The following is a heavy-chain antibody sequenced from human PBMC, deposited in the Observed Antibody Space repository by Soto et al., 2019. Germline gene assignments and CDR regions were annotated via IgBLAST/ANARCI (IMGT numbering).Heavy chain of an antibody. J-gene: IGHJ5*02. CDR2: ISGSGVKT. CDR1: VFTFGTKV. CDR3: AENLLGCGGDLSSQCDNWRDP. D-gene: IGHD2-21*02. Sequence: GSLRLACAASVFTFGTKVVTWVRQVAGGGRDWVSTISGSGVKTSYADFVKGRCSVARDISKTTLFLQTKSLRAEDTAKYSCAENLLGCGGDLSSQCDNWRDPWGQRTLVTVPS. V-gene: IGHV3-23*01.